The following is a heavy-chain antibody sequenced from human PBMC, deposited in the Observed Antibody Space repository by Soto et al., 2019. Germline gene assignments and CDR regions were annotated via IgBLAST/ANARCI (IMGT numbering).Heavy chain of an antibody. CDR3: ARDRGGYSYGYNYYYYGMDV. J-gene: IGHJ6*02. V-gene: IGHV3-13*01. Sequence: PGGSLRLSCAVSGFTFSSYDMHWVRQATGKGLEWVSAIGTAGDTYYPGSVKGRFTISRENAKNSLYLQMNSLRAEDTAVYYCARDRGGYSYGYNYYYYGMDVWGQGTTVTVSS. D-gene: IGHD5-18*01. CDR1: GFTFSSYD. CDR2: IGTAGDT.